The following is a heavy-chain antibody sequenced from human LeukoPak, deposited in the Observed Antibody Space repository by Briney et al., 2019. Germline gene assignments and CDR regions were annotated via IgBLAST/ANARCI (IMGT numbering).Heavy chain of an antibody. Sequence: GGSLRLSCAASGFTFSSYGMHWVRQAPGKGLEWAAFIRYDGTKKFYADSVKGRFTISRDNSKNTLYLQMNSLRDEDTAVFYCARDRDPLAFEIWGQGTMVTVSS. CDR1: GFTFSSYG. V-gene: IGHV3-30*02. CDR2: IRYDGTKK. J-gene: IGHJ3*02. CDR3: ARDRDPLAFEI.